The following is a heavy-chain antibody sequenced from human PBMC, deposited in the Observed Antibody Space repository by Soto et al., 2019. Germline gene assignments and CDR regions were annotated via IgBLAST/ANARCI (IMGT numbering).Heavy chain of an antibody. CDR1: GFTFSDYW. Sequence: EVQLVESGGGLVQPGGSLRLSCAASGFTFSDYWMSWVRQAPGKGLECVANIKTDGSEKYYVDPVKGRFTISRDNAKNSLDLQMSSLRAEDTAVYDCASSMGRGGNDYWGQGTLVAVSS. CDR2: IKTDGSEK. D-gene: IGHD3-10*01. CDR3: ASSMGRGGNDY. V-gene: IGHV3-7*05. J-gene: IGHJ4*02.